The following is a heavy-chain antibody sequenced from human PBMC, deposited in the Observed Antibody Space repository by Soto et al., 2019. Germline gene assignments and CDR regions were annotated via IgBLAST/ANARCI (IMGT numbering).Heavy chain of an antibody. CDR2: LYSDGTT. J-gene: IGHJ5*02. Sequence: GGSLRLSCAASGFSVSNNYMNWVRQAPGKGLEWVSLLYSDGTTYYADSVKGRFTISRDNSKNMLYLQMDSLRDEDTAVYYCAIRAAAARFDPWGQGTLVTVSS. CDR3: AIRAAAARFDP. D-gene: IGHD6-13*01. V-gene: IGHV3-53*01. CDR1: GFSVSNNY.